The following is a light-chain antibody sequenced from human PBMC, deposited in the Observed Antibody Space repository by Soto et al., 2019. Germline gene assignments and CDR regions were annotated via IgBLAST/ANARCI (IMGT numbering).Light chain of an antibody. CDR2: AAS. CDR3: QQYNNWPYT. J-gene: IGKJ2*01. CDR1: QSVSSN. Sequence: EIAMTQSPAALSVSPGERGTLSCRASQSVSSNLAWYQHKPGQAPRLLIYAASARATGIPARFSGSGSGTDFTLTISSLQSEDFAVYYCQQYNNWPYTFGQGTKVDIK. V-gene: IGKV3-15*01.